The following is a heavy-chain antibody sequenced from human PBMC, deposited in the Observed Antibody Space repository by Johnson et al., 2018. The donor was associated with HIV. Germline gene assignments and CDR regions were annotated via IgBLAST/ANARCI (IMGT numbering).Heavy chain of an antibody. CDR3: AKDYYYDSSGYYYEGRSDAFDI. D-gene: IGHD3-22*01. CDR1: GFTFSNFG. J-gene: IGHJ3*02. V-gene: IGHV3-30*18. CDR2: ISHDGSNQ. Sequence: QVQLVESGGGVVQPGRSLRLSCGASGFTFSNFGMHWVRQAPGKGLEWVAVISHDGSNQYYADSVKGRFTISRDNSKNTVYLQLNSLRAEDTAVYYCAKDYYYDSSGYYYEGRSDAFDIWGQGTMVTVSS.